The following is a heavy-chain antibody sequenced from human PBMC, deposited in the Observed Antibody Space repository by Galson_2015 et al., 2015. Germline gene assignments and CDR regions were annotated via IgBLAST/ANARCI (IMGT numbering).Heavy chain of an antibody. Sequence: SLRLSCAASGFTFSSYAMSWVRQAPGKGLEWVSAISGRGGSTFYADSVKGRFTISRDNSKNTLYLQMNSLRAEDTAVYYCAKDPAPTAALYWYFDLWGRGTLVTVSS. CDR3: AKDPAPTAALYWYFDL. D-gene: IGHD4-17*01. J-gene: IGHJ2*01. CDR1: GFTFSSYA. CDR2: ISGRGGST. V-gene: IGHV3-23*01.